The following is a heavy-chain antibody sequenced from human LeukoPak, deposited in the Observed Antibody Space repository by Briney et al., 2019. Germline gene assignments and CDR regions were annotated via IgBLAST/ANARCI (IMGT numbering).Heavy chain of an antibody. J-gene: IGHJ6*03. CDR2: IYHTGDT. D-gene: IGHD1-20*01. CDR3: ARAPITGTWGDYWYMDV. Sequence: SQTLSLTCTVSGASIISDVYYWTWIRQPPGKGLEWIGYIYHTGDTYYNPSLKSRVTMSVDRSKNQFSLKLSSVTAADTAVYYCARAPITGTWGDYWYMDVWGKGTTVTVSS. V-gene: IGHV4-30-2*01. CDR1: GASIISDVYY.